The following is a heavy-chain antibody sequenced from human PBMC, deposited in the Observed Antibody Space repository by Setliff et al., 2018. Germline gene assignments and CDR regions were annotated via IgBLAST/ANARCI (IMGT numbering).Heavy chain of an antibody. CDR3: ARMSGFLYMDV. J-gene: IGHJ6*03. CDR2: VYYYSGVT. Sequence: SETLSLTCSVSGGSMSRSNYYWGWIRQSPGKELEWIGSVYYYSGVTYYNPSLESRVTIFLDASKKQFSLKLTSVTAADTAVYYCARMSGFLYMDVWGKGTTVTVSS. D-gene: IGHD3-3*01. V-gene: IGHV4-39*01. CDR1: GGSMSRSNYY.